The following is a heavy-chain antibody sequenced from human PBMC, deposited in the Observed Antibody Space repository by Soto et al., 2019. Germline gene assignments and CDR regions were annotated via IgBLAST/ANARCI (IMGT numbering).Heavy chain of an antibody. J-gene: IGHJ4*02. V-gene: IGHV3-30-3*01. D-gene: IGHD2-15*01. CDR3: ARFKGCSGGTCYSYFDY. CDR2: ISSDGSNK. CDR1: GFTFSSYA. Sequence: QVQLVESGGGVVQPGRSLRLSCAASGFTFSSYAMHWVRQAPGKGLEWVAVISSDGSNKYYADSVKGRFTISRDNSKNTLYLQMNSLRAEGTAVYYCARFKGCSGGTCYSYFDYWGQGTLVTVSS.